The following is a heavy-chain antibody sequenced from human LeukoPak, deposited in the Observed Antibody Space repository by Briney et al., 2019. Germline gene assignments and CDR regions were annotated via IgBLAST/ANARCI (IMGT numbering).Heavy chain of an antibody. D-gene: IGHD5-18*01. CDR1: GGTFSSYA. Sequence: GASVKVSYKASGGTFSSYAISWVRQAPGQGLEWMGRIIPILGIANYAQKFQGRVTITADKSTSTAYMELSSLRSEDTAVYYCARERRRGYSYGYSVDYWGQGTLVTVSS. CDR3: ARERRRGYSYGYSVDY. J-gene: IGHJ4*02. V-gene: IGHV1-69*04. CDR2: IIPILGIA.